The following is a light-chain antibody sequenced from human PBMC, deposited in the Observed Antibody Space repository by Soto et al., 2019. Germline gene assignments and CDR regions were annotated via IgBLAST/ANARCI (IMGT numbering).Light chain of an antibody. CDR3: QQYDSLIT. Sequence: IHMTQFPSSLSPPLVDRVSIACQASQDISNYLTWYQQKPGKAPKLLIYDASKLQRGVPARFSGSGSGTDFTLTISSLQPEDFATYYCQQYDSLITFGQGTRLEVK. J-gene: IGKJ5*01. CDR2: DAS. V-gene: IGKV1-33*01. CDR1: QDISNY.